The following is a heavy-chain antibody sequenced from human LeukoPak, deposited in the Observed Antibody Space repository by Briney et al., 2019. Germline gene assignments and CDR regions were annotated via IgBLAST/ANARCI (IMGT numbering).Heavy chain of an antibody. CDR2: ISYDGSNK. CDR3: ATPGREAVLTYYFDY. J-gene: IGHJ4*02. Sequence: PGGSLRLSCEASGFTFSSYAMHWVRQAPGKGLERVAVISYDGSNKYYADSVKGRFTISRDNSKNTLYLQMNSLRAEDTALYYCATPGREAVLTYYFDYWGQGTLVTVSS. CDR1: GFTFSSYA. V-gene: IGHV3-30*04. D-gene: IGHD6-19*01.